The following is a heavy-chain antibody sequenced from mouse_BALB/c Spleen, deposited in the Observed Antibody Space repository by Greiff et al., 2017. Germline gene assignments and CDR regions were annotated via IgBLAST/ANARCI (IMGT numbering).Heavy chain of an antibody. J-gene: IGHJ2*01. CDR3: ARRYGSSWNYFDY. CDR2: ISSGGSYT. D-gene: IGHD1-1*01. Sequence: EVKLQESGGDLVKPGGSLKLSCAASGFTFSSYGMSWVRQTPDKRLEWVATISSGGSYTYYPDSVKGRFTISRDNAKNTLYLQMSSLKSEDTAMYYCARRYGSSWNYFDYWGQGTTLTVSS. CDR1: GFTFSSYG. V-gene: IGHV5-6*02.